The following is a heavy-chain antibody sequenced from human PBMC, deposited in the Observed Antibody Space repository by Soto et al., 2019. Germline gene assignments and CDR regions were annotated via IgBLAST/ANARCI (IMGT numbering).Heavy chain of an antibody. Sequence: QVQLQESGPGLVKPSQTLSLTCTVSGGSISSGDYYWSWIRQPPGKGLEWSGYIYYSVSTYYNPSLKSRVTLPVDTSKNQFSLKLSSVTAADTAVYYCARELKFIAAADNWFDPWGQGTLVTVSS. V-gene: IGHV4-30-4*01. J-gene: IGHJ5*02. D-gene: IGHD6-13*01. CDR3: ARELKFIAAADNWFDP. CDR1: GGSISSGDYY. CDR2: IYYSVST.